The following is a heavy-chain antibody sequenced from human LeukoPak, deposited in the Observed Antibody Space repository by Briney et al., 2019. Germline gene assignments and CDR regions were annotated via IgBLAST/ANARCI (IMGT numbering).Heavy chain of an antibody. J-gene: IGHJ3*02. V-gene: IGHV3-15*07. CDR3: ARDQYSSSWQRHHDAFDI. D-gene: IGHD6-13*01. CDR2: IKSKTDGGTT. CDR1: GFTFSNAW. Sequence: GGSLRLSCAASGFTFSNAWMNWVRQAPGKGLEWVGRIKSKTDGGTTDYAAPVKGRFTISRDNSKNTLYLQMNSLRAEDTAVYYCARDQYSSSWQRHHDAFDIWGQGTMVTVSS.